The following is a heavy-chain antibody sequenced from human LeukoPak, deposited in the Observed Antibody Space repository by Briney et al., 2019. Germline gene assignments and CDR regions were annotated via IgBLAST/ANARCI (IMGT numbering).Heavy chain of an antibody. D-gene: IGHD2-15*01. CDR3: ARVVENFDY. V-gene: IGHV3-48*01. J-gene: IGHJ4*02. Sequence: PGGSLRLSCAASGFTFISYTMSWVRQAPGKGLEWVSCISPSSSTIYYDDSVKGRFTISRDNAKNSLYLQMNSLRAEDTAVYYCARVVENFDYWGQGTLVTVSS. CDR2: ISPSSSTI. CDR1: GFTFISYT.